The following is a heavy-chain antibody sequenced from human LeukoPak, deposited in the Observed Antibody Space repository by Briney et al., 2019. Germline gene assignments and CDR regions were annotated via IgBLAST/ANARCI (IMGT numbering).Heavy chain of an antibody. Sequence: PGRSLRLSCAASGFNFDDYAMHWVRQAPGKGLEWVSGIGYRTGVIDHADSVKGRFTISRDNAKNSLYLQMNSLRPEDTAFYYSVKGIDRTETPAWGYYFDRWGQGTLVTVSS. CDR1: GFNFDDYA. J-gene: IGHJ4*02. CDR3: VKGIDRTETPAWGYYFDR. CDR2: IGYRTGVI. V-gene: IGHV3-9*01. D-gene: IGHD1-14*01.